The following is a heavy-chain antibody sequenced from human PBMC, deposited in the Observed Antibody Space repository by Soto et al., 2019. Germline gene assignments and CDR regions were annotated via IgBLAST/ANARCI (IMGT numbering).Heavy chain of an antibody. V-gene: IGHV6-1*01. Sequence: QVQLQQSGPGLVKPSQTLSVTCTISGDSVSSNSAAWNWIRQSPSRGLEWLGRTYHRTGWYYDYAVSLKGRITISPDISKNHFTLQLNSVTPEDTAVYYCASGWSLDAWGQGTKVTVSS. CDR3: ASGWSLDA. J-gene: IGHJ3*01. CDR1: GDSVSSNSAA. D-gene: IGHD3-10*01. CDR2: TYHRTGWYY.